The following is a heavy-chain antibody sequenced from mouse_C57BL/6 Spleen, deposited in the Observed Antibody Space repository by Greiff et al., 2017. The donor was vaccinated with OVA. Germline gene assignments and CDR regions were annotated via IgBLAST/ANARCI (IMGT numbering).Heavy chain of an antibody. J-gene: IGHJ4*01. CDR3: AREYGHYYGSSPFYAMDY. Sequence: VQLQQPGAELVKPGASVKLSCKASGYTFTSYWMHWVKQRPGRGLEWIGRIDPNSGGTKYNEKFKSKATLTVDKPSSTAYMQLSSLTSEDSAVYYCAREYGHYYGSSPFYAMDYWGQGTSVTVSS. CDR1: GYTFTSYW. D-gene: IGHD1-1*01. CDR2: IDPNSGGT. V-gene: IGHV1-72*01.